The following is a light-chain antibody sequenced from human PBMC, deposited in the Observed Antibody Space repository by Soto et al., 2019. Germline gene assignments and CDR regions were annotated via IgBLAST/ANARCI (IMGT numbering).Light chain of an antibody. CDR1: QDIKNF. J-gene: IGKJ2*01. V-gene: IGKV1-33*01. CDR3: QQYGKLPPYT. CDR2: DAS. Sequence: DIQMTQSPSSLSASVGDRVTITCQASQDIKNFLNWYQHRPGKAPKLLIYDASDLETGVPSKFSGSGSGTDFTLTISNLQPEDIATYYCQQYGKLPPYTFGQGTNLEIK.